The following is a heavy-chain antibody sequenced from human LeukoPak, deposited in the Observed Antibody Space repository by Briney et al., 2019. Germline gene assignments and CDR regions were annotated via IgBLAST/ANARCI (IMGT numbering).Heavy chain of an antibody. CDR1: GFTVSSNS. CDR2: IYSDNT. Sequence: GGSLRLSRTVSGFTVSSNSMSWVRQAPGKGLEWVSFIYSDNTHYSDSVKGRFTISRDNSKNTLYLQMNSLRAEDTAVYYCAKLLYYYDSSQPYWGQGTLVTVSS. D-gene: IGHD3-22*01. J-gene: IGHJ4*02. V-gene: IGHV3-53*01. CDR3: AKLLYYYDSSQPY.